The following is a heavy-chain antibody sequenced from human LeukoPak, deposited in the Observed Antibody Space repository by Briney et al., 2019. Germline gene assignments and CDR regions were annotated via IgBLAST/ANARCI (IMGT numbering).Heavy chain of an antibody. D-gene: IGHD6-19*01. CDR1: GFTFSSYA. CDR2: ISGSGGST. Sequence: GGSLRLSCAASGFTFSSYAMSWVRQAPGKGLEWVSAISGSGGSTYYADSVKGRFTISRDNSKNSLYLQMNSLRAEDTAVYYCARAFEWLAKGGAFDIWGQGTMVTVSS. J-gene: IGHJ3*02. V-gene: IGHV3-23*01. CDR3: ARAFEWLAKGGAFDI.